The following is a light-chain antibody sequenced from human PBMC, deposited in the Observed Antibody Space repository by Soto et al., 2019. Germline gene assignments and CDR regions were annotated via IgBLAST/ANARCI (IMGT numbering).Light chain of an antibody. CDR1: QSVSS. CDR3: QQYDNWPHT. CDR2: AAS. V-gene: IGKV3D-15*01. J-gene: IGKJ2*01. Sequence: EIVLTQSPATLSVSPGERVTLSCRASQSVSSVAWYLLKPGQTPKLLIYAASTRATGMPARFSGSGSGTEFTLTISSLQSEDFAVYYCQQYDNWPHTFGQGTKLEIK.